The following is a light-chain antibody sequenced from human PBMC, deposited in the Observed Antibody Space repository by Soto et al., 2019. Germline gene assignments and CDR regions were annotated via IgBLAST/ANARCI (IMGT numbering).Light chain of an antibody. CDR1: QSVSSY. CDR3: QQRTNWSSVT. Sequence: EIVLTQSPANLSLSPGDRATLSCRASQSVSSYLAWYQQKPGQAPRLLIYDASNRATGIPARFSGSGSRTDFTLTISSLEPEDFAVYYCQQRTNWSSVTFGGGTKVDIK. V-gene: IGKV3-11*01. J-gene: IGKJ4*01. CDR2: DAS.